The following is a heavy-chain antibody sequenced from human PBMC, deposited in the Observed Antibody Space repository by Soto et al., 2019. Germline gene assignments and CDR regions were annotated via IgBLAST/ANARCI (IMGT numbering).Heavy chain of an antibody. CDR2: IYPGDPDT. CDR1: GYSFTSYW. Sequence: GESVKISCKGSGYSFTSYWIGWVRQMPGKGLEWMGIIYPGDPDTRYSPSFQGQVTISADKSISTAYLQWSSLKASDTAMYYCARRGSSSLHYYYGMDVWGQGTTVTVSS. CDR3: ARRGSSSLHYYYGMDV. J-gene: IGHJ6*02. V-gene: IGHV5-51*01. D-gene: IGHD6-6*01.